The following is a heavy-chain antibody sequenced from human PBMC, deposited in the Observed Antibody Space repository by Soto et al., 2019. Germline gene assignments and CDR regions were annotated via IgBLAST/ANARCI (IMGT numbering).Heavy chain of an antibody. V-gene: IGHV1-18*01. CDR1: GYTFTSCG. J-gene: IGHJ3*02. CDR2: ISAYNGSA. CDR3: ARGGAPYCRSTSFYDGIRAFDI. D-gene: IGHD2-2*01. Sequence: GASVKFSCKASGYTFTSCGISWVRQAPGQGLEWMVWISAYNGSANYXXKVQGRVXXTTDASTSIAXMELSXLASDDTAVYYCARGGAPYCRSTSFYDGIRAFDIXX.